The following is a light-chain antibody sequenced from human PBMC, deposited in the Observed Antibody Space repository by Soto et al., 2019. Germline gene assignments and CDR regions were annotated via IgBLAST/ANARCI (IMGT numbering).Light chain of an antibody. J-gene: IGKJ5*01. V-gene: IGKV1-5*03. CDR2: KAS. CDR3: QQYNSYPWT. Sequence: DIPMDQYPFNLAGTVRDRVTNTCRASQTISSWLAWFQQRPGRAPKFLIYKASSLKNGVPLRFSGSGSGTQFTLTNSSLQPDDFATYYFQQYNSYPWTFGQGTRLEIK. CDR1: QTISSW.